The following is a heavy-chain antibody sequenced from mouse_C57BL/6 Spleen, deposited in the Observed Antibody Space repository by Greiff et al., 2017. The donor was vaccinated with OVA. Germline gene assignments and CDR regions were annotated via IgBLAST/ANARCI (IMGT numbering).Heavy chain of an antibody. V-gene: IGHV3-6*01. Sequence: VQLQQSGPGLVKPSQSLSLTCSVTGYSITSGYYWNWIRQFPGNKLEWMGYISYDGSNNYNPSLKNRISITRDTSKNQFFLKLNSVTTEDTATYYCASNYGSSYPFAYWGQGTLVTVSA. CDR2: ISYDGSN. CDR1: GYSITSGYY. CDR3: ASNYGSSYPFAY. J-gene: IGHJ3*01. D-gene: IGHD1-1*01.